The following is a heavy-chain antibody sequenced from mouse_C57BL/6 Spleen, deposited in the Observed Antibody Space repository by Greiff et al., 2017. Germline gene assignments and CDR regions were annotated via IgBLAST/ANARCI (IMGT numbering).Heavy chain of an antibody. D-gene: IGHD2-10*01. CDR2: IDPANGNT. Sequence: DVKLQESVAELVRPGASVKLSCTASGFNIKNTYMHWVKQRPEQGLEWIGRIDPANGNTKYAPKFQGKATITADTSSNTAYLQLSSLTSEDTAVYYCARCAYYCEGGMDYRGQGTSVTVSS. CDR1: GFNIKNTY. V-gene: IGHV14-3*01. CDR3: ARCAYYCEGGMDY. J-gene: IGHJ4*01.